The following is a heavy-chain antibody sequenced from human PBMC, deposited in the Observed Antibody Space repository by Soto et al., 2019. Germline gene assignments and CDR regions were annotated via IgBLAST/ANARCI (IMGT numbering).Heavy chain of an antibody. V-gene: IGHV1-46*01. D-gene: IGHD6-13*01. CDR2: INPSGGST. J-gene: IGHJ6*02. CDR1: GYTFTSYY. Sequence: ASVKVSCKASGYTFTSYYMHWVRQAPGRGLEWMGIINPSGGSTSYAQKFQGRVTMTRDTSTSTVYMELSSLRSEDTAVYYCARDKRVRRAGPSYYYYGMDVWGQGTTVTVSS. CDR3: ARDKRVRRAGPSYYYYGMDV.